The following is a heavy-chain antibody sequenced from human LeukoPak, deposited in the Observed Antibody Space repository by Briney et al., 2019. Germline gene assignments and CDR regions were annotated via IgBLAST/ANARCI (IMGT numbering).Heavy chain of an antibody. D-gene: IGHD3-10*01. CDR1: GGSISSGSYY. Sequence: SETLSLTCTVSGGSISSGSYYWSWIRQPAGKGLEWIGRIYTSGSTNYNPSLKSRVTMSVDASKNQFSLKLSSVTAADTAVYYCARVRGRSITMVRGPSYYYMDVWGKGTAVTISS. J-gene: IGHJ6*03. CDR3: ARVRGRSITMVRGPSYYYMDV. V-gene: IGHV4-61*02. CDR2: IYTSGST.